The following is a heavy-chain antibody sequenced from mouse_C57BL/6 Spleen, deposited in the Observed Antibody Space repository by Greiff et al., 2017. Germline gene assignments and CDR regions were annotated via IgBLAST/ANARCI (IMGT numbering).Heavy chain of an antibody. Sequence: EVNLVESGGGLVKPGGSLKLSCAASGFTFSSYAMSWVRQTPEKRLEWVATISDGGSYTYYPDNVKGRFTVSRDNAKNNLYLQMSHLKSEDTAMYDCASVNWDKEDYWGQGTTLTVSS. D-gene: IGHD4-1*01. CDR2: ISDGGSYT. CDR1: GFTFSSYA. J-gene: IGHJ2*01. CDR3: ASVNWDKEDY. V-gene: IGHV5-4*03.